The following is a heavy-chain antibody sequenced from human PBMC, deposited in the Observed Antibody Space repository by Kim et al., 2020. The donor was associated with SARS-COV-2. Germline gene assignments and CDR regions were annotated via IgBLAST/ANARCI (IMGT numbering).Heavy chain of an antibody. V-gene: IGHV3-11*05. Sequence: GRFTISRDNAKNSLYLQMNSLRAEDTAVYYCARGVHSSSWYRDYYYGMDVWGQGTTVTVSS. J-gene: IGHJ6*02. CDR3: ARGVHSSSWYRDYYYGMDV. D-gene: IGHD6-13*01.